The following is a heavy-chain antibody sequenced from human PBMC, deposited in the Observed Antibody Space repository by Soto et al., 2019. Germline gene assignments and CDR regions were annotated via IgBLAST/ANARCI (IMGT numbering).Heavy chain of an antibody. V-gene: IGHV5-10-1*01. CDR3: ATHRPPFADYDSSGYYSDAFDI. J-gene: IGHJ3*02. D-gene: IGHD3-22*01. CDR2: IDPSDSYT. CDR1: GYSFTGYW. Sequence: GESLKISCKGSGYSFTGYWISWVRQMPGKGLEWMGRIDPSDSYTNYSPSFQGHVTISSDKSISTAYLQWSSLKASDTAMYYCATHRPPFADYDSSGYYSDAFDIWGQGTMVTVSS.